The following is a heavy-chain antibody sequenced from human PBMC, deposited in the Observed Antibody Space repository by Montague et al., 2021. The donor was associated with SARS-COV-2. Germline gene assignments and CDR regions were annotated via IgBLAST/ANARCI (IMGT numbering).Heavy chain of an antibody. Sequence: SETLSLTCSRQVSWYTGADWKCIRLHPRHHRKSYGVISHNKNTNYNPSLKSRVTISVDTSKNQFSLNLSSVTAADTAVYYCARVRYYGSGTSLGMDVWGQGTTVTVSS. J-gene: IGHJ6*01. CDR3: ARVRYYGSGTSLGMDV. V-gene: IGHV4-34*01. D-gene: IGHD3-10*01. CDR1: VSWYTGAD. CDR2: ISHNKNT.